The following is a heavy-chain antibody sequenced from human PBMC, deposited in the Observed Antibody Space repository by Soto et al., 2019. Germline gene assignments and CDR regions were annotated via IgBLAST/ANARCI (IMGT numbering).Heavy chain of an antibody. V-gene: IGHV1-24*01. D-gene: IGHD3-10*01. CDR2: FDHEDGET. J-gene: IGHJ6*02. CDR1: GFTPTELS. CDR3: ATVDMVRGVISPSYDYYGMDV. Sequence: ASAKVSFKVSGFTPTELSMHCLRQAPGKGLEWMGGFDHEDGETIYEQKFQGRVTMTEDTSTDTAYMELSSMRSEDTAVYYCATVDMVRGVISPSYDYYGMDVWGQGTTVTVSS.